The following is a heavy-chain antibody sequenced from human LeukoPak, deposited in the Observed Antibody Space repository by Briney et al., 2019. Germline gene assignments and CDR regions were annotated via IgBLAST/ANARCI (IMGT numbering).Heavy chain of an antibody. D-gene: IGHD6-6*01. Sequence: GGSLRLSCAASGFTFSDYYMSWIRQAPGKGLEWVSYISSSGSTIYYADSVKGRFTISRDNAKNSLYLQMNSLRAEDTAVYYCARDGPEYSSSSIFGYYYYYYMDVWGKGTTVTVSS. CDR3: ARDGPEYSSSSIFGYYYYYYMDV. CDR2: ISSSGSTI. J-gene: IGHJ6*03. CDR1: GFTFSDYY. V-gene: IGHV3-11*04.